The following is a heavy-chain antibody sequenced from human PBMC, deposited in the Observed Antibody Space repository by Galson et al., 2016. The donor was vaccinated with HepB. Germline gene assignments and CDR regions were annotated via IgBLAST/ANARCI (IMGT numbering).Heavy chain of an antibody. CDR3: ARVEGLNYDFWSGYPNPPHSFDY. J-gene: IGHJ4*02. Sequence: TLSLTCTVSGGSISSGGYYWSWIRQHPGKGLEWIGYIYYSGSTYYNPSLKSRVTISVDTSKNQFSLKLSSVTAADTAVYYCARVEGLNYDFWSGYPNPPHSFDYWGQGTLVTVSS. CDR2: IYYSGST. CDR1: GGSISSGGYY. D-gene: IGHD3-3*01. V-gene: IGHV4-31*03.